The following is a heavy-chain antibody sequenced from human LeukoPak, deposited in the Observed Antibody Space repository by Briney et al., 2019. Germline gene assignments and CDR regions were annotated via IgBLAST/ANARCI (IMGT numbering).Heavy chain of an antibody. V-gene: IGHV4-38-2*02. CDR1: GYSISSGYH. CDR3: ARGRARYYDSSGYHPISARRNYSPD. Sequence: PSETLSLTCIVSGYSISSGYHWSWIRQPPGKGLEWIGEINHSGSTNYNPSLKSRVTISVDTSKNQFSLKLSSVTAADTAVYYCARGRARYYDSSGYHPISARRNYSPDWSQGTMVTVSS. D-gene: IGHD3-22*01. J-gene: IGHJ3*01. CDR2: INHSGST.